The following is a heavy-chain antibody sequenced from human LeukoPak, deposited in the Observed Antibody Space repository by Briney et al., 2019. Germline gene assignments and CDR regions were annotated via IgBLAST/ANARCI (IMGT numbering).Heavy chain of an antibody. V-gene: IGHV4-34*01. J-gene: IGHJ1*01. CDR2: ITHRGSI. CDR1: GGSFSGHF. D-gene: IGHD6-13*01. CDR3: ARALAAAVIN. Sequence: SETLSLTCGVYGGSFSGHFYSWIRQPPGKGLEWIGEITHRGSINYNPSLKSRVAMSVDTSKNHFSLNLTSVTAADSGVYYCARALAAAVINWGQGTLVTVSS.